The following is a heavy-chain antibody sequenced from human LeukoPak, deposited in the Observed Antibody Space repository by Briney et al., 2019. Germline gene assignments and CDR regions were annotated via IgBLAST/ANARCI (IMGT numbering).Heavy chain of an antibody. D-gene: IGHD3-22*01. J-gene: IGHJ4*02. V-gene: IGHV4-59*12. CDR1: GGSISSYY. Sequence: SETLSLTCTVSGGSISSYYWSWIRQPPGKGLEWIGYIYYSGSTNYNPSLKSRVTISVDTSKNQFSLKLSSVTAADTAVYYCAREAKGITMIVVVDYWGQGTLVTVSS. CDR2: IYYSGST. CDR3: AREAKGITMIVVVDY.